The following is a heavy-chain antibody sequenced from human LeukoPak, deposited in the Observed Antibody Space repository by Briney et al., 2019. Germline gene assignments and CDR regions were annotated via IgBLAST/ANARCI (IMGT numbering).Heavy chain of an antibody. V-gene: IGHV4-4*07. CDR1: GGSISSYY. CDR2: IYTSGST. CDR3: ARVPYYYDSSGPFDI. J-gene: IGHJ3*02. D-gene: IGHD3-22*01. Sequence: PSETLSLTCTVSGGSISSYYWSWIRQPAGKGLEWIGRIYTSGSTNYNPSLKSRVTMSVDTSKNQFSLKLSSVTAADTAVYYCARVPYYYDSSGPFDIWGQGTMVTVSS.